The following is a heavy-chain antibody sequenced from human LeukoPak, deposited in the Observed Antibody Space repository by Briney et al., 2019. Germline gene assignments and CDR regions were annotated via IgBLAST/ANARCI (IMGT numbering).Heavy chain of an antibody. J-gene: IGHJ4*02. CDR2: IYYSGRT. V-gene: IGHV4-39*07. CDR1: GGSISSSKYY. CDR3: ARIVYSSSTDY. D-gene: IGHD6-6*01. Sequence: PSETLSLTCTVSGGSISSSKYYWGWIRQPPGKGLECIGSIYYSGRTYYKPSLKSRVTISVDTSKNQFSLKLYSVTAADTAVYYCARIVYSSSTDYWGQGTLVTVSS.